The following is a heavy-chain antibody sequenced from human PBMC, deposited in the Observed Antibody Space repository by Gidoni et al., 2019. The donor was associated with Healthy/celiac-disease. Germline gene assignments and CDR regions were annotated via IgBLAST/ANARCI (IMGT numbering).Heavy chain of an antibody. CDR1: AGSISSSSYY. D-gene: IGHD6-19*01. J-gene: IGHJ5*02. V-gene: IGHV4-39*01. CDR3: ARRPKYSSGWYGGHWFDP. Sequence: QLQLQESGPGLVNPSETLSLTCTVSAGSISSSSYYWRWIRPPPGKGLEWIGSIYYSGSTDYNPSLKSRVTISVDTSKNQFSLKLSSVTAADTAVYYCARRPKYSSGWYGGHWFDPWGQGTLVTVSS. CDR2: IYYSGST.